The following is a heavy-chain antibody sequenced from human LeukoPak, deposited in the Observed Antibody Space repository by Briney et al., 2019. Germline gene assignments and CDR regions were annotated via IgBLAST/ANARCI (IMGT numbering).Heavy chain of an antibody. D-gene: IGHD1-7*01. CDR3: ARTPVAGTTIDY. V-gene: IGHV1-2*02. CDR2: INPNSGGT. J-gene: IGHJ4*02. Sequence: ASVKVSCKASGYTITGYYMHWVRQAPGQGLEWMGWINPNSGGTNYAQKFQGRVTMTRDTSISTAYMELSRLRSDDTAVYYCARTPVAGTTIDYWGQGTLVTVSS. CDR1: GYTITGYY.